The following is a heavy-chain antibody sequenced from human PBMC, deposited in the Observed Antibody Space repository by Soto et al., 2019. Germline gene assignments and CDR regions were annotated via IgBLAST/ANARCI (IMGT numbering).Heavy chain of an antibody. V-gene: IGHV4-39*01. CDR1: GGSISSSSYY. Sequence: SETLSLTCTVSGGSISSSSYYWGWIRQPPGKGLEWIGSIYYSGSTYYNPSLKGRVTISVDTSKNQFSLKLSSVTAADTAVYYCARITYSGYDWYGMDVWGQGTTVTVSS. J-gene: IGHJ6*02. CDR2: IYYSGST. D-gene: IGHD5-12*01. CDR3: ARITYSGYDWYGMDV.